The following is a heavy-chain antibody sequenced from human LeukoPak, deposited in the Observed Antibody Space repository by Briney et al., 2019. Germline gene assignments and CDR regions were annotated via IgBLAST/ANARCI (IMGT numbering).Heavy chain of an antibody. Sequence: SETLSLTCAVYGGSFSDYYWSWIRQPPGKGLEWIGEINHSGSTNYNPSLKSRVTISVDTSKNQFSLKLSSVTAADTAVYYCARISRDIVVVPAATNGWFDPWGQGTLVTVSS. J-gene: IGHJ5*02. CDR2: INHSGST. V-gene: IGHV4-34*01. D-gene: IGHD2-2*01. CDR1: GGSFSDYY. CDR3: ARISRDIVVVPAATNGWFDP.